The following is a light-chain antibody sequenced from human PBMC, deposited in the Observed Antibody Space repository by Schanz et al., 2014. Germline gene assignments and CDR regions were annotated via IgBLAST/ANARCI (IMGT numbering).Light chain of an antibody. CDR1: SSDVGSYNR. J-gene: IGLJ1*01. Sequence: QSALTQPPSVSGSPGQSVTISCTGTSSDVGSYNRVSWYQQPPGTAPKLMIYDVSNRPSGVSNRCSGSKSGNTASLTISGLQAEDEEEEEGGSGADSSTLFGPGTKLTVL. CDR3: GSGADSSTL. V-gene: IGLV2-18*02. CDR2: DVS.